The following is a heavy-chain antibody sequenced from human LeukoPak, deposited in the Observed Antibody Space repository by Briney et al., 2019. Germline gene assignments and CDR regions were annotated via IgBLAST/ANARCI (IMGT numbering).Heavy chain of an antibody. D-gene: IGHD5-18*01. CDR2: INHSGST. CDR3: ARLPDTAMVPYYFDY. Sequence: SETLSLTCAVYGGSFSGYYWSWIRQPPGKGLEWIGEINHSGSTNYNPSLKSRVTISVDTSKNQFSLKLGSVTAADTAVYYCARLPDTAMVPYYFDYWGQGTLVTVSS. V-gene: IGHV4-34*01. J-gene: IGHJ4*02. CDR1: GGSFSGYY.